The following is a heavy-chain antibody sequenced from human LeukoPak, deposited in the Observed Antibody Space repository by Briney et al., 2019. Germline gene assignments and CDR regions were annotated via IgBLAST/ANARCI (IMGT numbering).Heavy chain of an antibody. V-gene: IGHV3-7*01. J-gene: IGHJ4*02. Sequence: GGSLRLSCAASGFTFSSYGMSWVRQAPGKGLEWVANIKQDGSEKYYVDSVKGRFTISRDNAKNSLYLQMNSLRAEDTAVYYCARPTMVRGATSPLDYWGQGTLVTVSS. CDR1: GFTFSSYG. CDR3: ARPTMVRGATSPLDY. D-gene: IGHD3-10*01. CDR2: IKQDGSEK.